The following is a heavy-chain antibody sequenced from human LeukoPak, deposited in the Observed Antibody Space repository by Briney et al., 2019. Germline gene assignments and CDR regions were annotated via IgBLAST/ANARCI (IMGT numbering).Heavy chain of an antibody. D-gene: IGHD3-10*01. CDR3: ARDSSGSSGAFDI. CDR2: IYHSGST. V-gene: IGHV4-30-2*01. Sequence: SETLSLTCAVSGGSISSGAYSWSWIRQPPGKGLEWIGYIYHSGSTYYNPSLKSRVTISVDTSKNQFSLKLSSVTAADTAVYYCARDSSGSSGAFDIWGQGTMVTVSS. J-gene: IGHJ3*02. CDR1: GGSISSGAYS.